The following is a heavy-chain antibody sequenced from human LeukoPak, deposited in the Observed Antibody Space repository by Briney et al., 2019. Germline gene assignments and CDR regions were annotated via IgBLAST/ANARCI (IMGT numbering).Heavy chain of an antibody. CDR3: AKEGATMVRGVIMQEPYFDY. J-gene: IGHJ4*02. CDR1: GFTFSSYA. Sequence: GGSLRLSCAASGFTFSSYAMSWVRQAPGKGLEWVSAISGSGGSTYYADSVKGRFTISRDNSKNTLYLQMNSLRAEDTAVYYCAKEGATMVRGVIMQEPYFDYWGQGTLVTVSS. D-gene: IGHD3-10*01. CDR2: ISGSGGST. V-gene: IGHV3-23*01.